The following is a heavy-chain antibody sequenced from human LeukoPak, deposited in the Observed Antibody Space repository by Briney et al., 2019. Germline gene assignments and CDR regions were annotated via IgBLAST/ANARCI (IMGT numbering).Heavy chain of an antibody. Sequence: SQTLSLTCTVSGGSISSGSYYWSWIRQPAGKGLEWIGRIYTSGSTNYNPSLKCRVTISVDTSKNQFSLKLSSVTAADTAVYYCARDSSSWFTSWGNWFDPWGQGTLVTVSS. D-gene: IGHD6-13*01. CDR3: ARDSSSWFTSWGNWFDP. V-gene: IGHV4-61*02. J-gene: IGHJ5*02. CDR1: GGSISSGSYY. CDR2: IYTSGST.